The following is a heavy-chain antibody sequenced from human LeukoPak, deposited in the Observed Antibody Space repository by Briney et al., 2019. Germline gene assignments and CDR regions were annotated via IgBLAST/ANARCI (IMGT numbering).Heavy chain of an antibody. J-gene: IGHJ6*03. Sequence: GASVKVSCKASGFTFTSSAMQWVRQARGQRLEWIGWIVVGSGNTNYAQKFQERVTITRDMSTSTAYMELSSLRSEDTAVYYCARVQGEWGSSFIYEPYYYYYMDVWGKGTTVTISS. D-gene: IGHD6-13*01. CDR3: ARVQGEWGSSFIYEPYYYYYMDV. CDR1: GFTFTSSA. V-gene: IGHV1-58*02. CDR2: IVVGSGNT.